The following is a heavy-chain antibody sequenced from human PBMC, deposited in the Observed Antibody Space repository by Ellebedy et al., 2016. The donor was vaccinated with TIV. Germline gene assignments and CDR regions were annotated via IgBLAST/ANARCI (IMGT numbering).Heavy chain of an antibody. CDR2: LSGTAERT. V-gene: IGHV3-23*01. CDR3: ARRSTDFAFDA. D-gene: IGHD3/OR15-3a*01. J-gene: IGHJ5*02. Sequence: GESLKISCAASGFTFSSYAMAWVRQAPGKGLEWVSGLSGTAERTYYADSVEGRFTIARDTSKNTLYLQMNSLRADDTAVYFCARRSTDFAFDAWGQGTLVTVSS. CDR1: GFTFSSYA.